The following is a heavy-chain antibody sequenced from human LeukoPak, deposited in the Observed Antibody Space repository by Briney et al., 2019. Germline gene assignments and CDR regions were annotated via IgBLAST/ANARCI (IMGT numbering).Heavy chain of an antibody. J-gene: IGHJ3*02. CDR1: GFTFSSYI. CDR2: ISSSSSYI. Sequence: PGGSLRLSCAASGFTFSSYIMNWVRQAPGKGLEWVSSISSSSSYIYYADSVKGRFTISRDNAKNSLYLQMNSLRAEDTAVYYCARDHPVLRYFDWSTNDAFDIWGQGTMVTVSS. V-gene: IGHV3-21*01. CDR3: ARDHPVLRYFDWSTNDAFDI. D-gene: IGHD3-9*01.